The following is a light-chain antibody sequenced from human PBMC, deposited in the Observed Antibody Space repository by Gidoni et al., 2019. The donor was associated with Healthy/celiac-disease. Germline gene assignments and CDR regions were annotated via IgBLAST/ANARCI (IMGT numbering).Light chain of an antibody. CDR3: QQYNSWPQT. V-gene: IGKV3-15*01. Sequence: EIVMTQSPATLSVSPGERATLSCRASQSVSSNLAWYQQKPGQAPRLLIYAASTRATGIPARFSGSGSGTEFTLTISSLQSEDFAVYFCQQYNSWPQTFXXXTKVELK. J-gene: IGKJ1*01. CDR2: AAS. CDR1: QSVSSN.